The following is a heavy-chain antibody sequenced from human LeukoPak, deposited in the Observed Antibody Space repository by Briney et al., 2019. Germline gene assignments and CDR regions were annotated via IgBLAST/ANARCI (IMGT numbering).Heavy chain of an antibody. Sequence: GGSLRLSWAASGFTFSSYATSWVRQAAGKGLEWVSALSGSGGSTYYADSVKGRFTISRDNSKNTLYLQMNSLRAEDTAVYYCAKRLTSYSGSGSYYNDASDIWGQGTMVTVSS. CDR2: LSGSGGST. V-gene: IGHV3-23*01. CDR1: GFTFSSYA. J-gene: IGHJ3*02. CDR3: AKRLTSYSGSGSYYNDASDI. D-gene: IGHD3-10*01.